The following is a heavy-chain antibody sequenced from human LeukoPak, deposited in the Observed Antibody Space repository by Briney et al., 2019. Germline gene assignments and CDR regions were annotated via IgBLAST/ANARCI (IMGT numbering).Heavy chain of an antibody. Sequence: PGGSLRLSCAASGFTFSSYAMHWVRQAPGKGLEWVAVISYDGSNKYYADSVKGRFTISRDNSKNTLYLQMNSLRAEDTAVYYCAGDGVEQLRDAFDIWGQGTMVTVSS. CDR1: GFTFSSYA. J-gene: IGHJ3*02. V-gene: IGHV3-30-3*01. D-gene: IGHD5-18*01. CDR3: AGDGVEQLRDAFDI. CDR2: ISYDGSNK.